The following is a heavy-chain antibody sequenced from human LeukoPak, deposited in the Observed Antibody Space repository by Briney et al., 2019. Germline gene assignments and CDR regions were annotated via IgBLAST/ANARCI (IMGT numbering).Heavy chain of an antibody. CDR3: ARENWRSKSIDFDS. CDR2: INHSGST. J-gene: IGHJ4*02. D-gene: IGHD6-6*01. Sequence: SSETLSLTCAVYGGSFSGYYWSWIRQPPGKGLEWIGEINHSGSTNYNPSLKSRVTISVDTSKNQFSLRLSSVTAADTAAYFCARENWRSKSIDFDSWGQGTLVTVSS. V-gene: IGHV4-34*01. CDR1: GGSFSGYY.